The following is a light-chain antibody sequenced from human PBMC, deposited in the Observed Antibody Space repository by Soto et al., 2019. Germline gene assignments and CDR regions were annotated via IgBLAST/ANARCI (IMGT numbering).Light chain of an antibody. J-gene: IGLJ1*01. Sequence: QSVLTQPASVSGSPGQSITISCTGTTSDVGGYNYVSWYQHYPGKAPKLMIYDVSSRPSGVSDRFSGSKSGNTASLTISGLQAEYEADYYCSSFRSSSTYVFGTGTKVTVL. CDR3: SSFRSSSTYV. V-gene: IGLV2-14*03. CDR2: DVS. CDR1: TSDVGGYNY.